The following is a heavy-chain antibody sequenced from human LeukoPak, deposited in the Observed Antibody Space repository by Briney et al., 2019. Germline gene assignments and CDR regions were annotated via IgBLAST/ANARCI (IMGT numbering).Heavy chain of an antibody. V-gene: IGHV3-74*01. CDR2: INHDGSST. Sequence: GGSLRFSCAASGFTFTNYWMHWVRQVPGKGLVWVSHINHDGSSTNYADSVKGRFTISRDNAKNTLYLQMNSLTAEDTAVYYCARDLGYNSASWGQGTLVTVSS. D-gene: IGHD5-18*01. CDR3: ARDLGYNSAS. CDR1: GFTFTNYW. J-gene: IGHJ5*02.